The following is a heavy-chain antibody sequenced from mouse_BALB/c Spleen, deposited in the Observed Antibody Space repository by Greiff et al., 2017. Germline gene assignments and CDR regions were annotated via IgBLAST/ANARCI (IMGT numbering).Heavy chain of an antibody. CDR3: ARDAYYGSSLDY. D-gene: IGHD1-1*01. V-gene: IGHV7-1*02. Sequence: EVNVVDSGGGLVQPGGSLRLSCATSGFTFSDFYMEWVRQPPGKRLEWIAASRNKANDYTTEYSASVKGRFIVSRDTSQSILYLQMNALRAEDTAIYYYARDAYYGSSLDYWGQGTTLTVSS. J-gene: IGHJ2*01. CDR1: GFTFSDFY. CDR2: SRNKANDYTT.